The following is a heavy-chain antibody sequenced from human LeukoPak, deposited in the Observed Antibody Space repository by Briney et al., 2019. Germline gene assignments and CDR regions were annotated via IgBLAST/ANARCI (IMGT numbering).Heavy chain of an antibody. Sequence: ASVKVSCKASGHSFTDFAMRWVRQAPGQRPEWMGWINTANGNTRYSQKLQGRVTITRDTSASTAYMELSSLRSEDTAVYYCARDSSSWYRLYYFDYWGQGTLVTVSS. CDR2: INTANGNT. V-gene: IGHV1-3*04. CDR3: ARDSSSWYRLYYFDY. CDR1: GHSFTDFA. J-gene: IGHJ4*02. D-gene: IGHD6-13*01.